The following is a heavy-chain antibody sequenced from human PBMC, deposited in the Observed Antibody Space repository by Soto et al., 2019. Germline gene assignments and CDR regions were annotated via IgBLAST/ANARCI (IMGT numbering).Heavy chain of an antibody. Sequence: ASVKVSCKASGYTFTSYGISWVRQAPGQGLEWMGWISAYNGNTNYAQKLQGRVTMTTDTSTSTAYMELRSLRSDDTAVYYCAILQELELRYGGRGYYYYYMDVWGKGTTVTVSS. CDR2: ISAYNGNT. CDR1: GYTFTSYG. D-gene: IGHD1-7*01. V-gene: IGHV1-18*01. J-gene: IGHJ6*03. CDR3: AILQELELRYGGRGYYYYYMDV.